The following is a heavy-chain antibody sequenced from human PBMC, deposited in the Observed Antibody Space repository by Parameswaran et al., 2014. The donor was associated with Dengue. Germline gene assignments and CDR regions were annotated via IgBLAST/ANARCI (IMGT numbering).Heavy chain of an antibody. V-gene: IGHV3-53*04. Sequence: VRQMPGKGLEWVSVIYSGGSTYYADSVKGRFTISRHNSKNTLYLQMNSLRAEDTAVYYCARTKENDRGSGSKDDAFDIWGQGTMVTVSS. J-gene: IGHJ3*02. D-gene: IGHD3-10*01. CDR2: IYSGGST. CDR3: ARTKENDRGSGSKDDAFDI.